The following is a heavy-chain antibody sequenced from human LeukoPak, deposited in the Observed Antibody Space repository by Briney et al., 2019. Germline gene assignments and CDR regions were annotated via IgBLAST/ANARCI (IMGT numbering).Heavy chain of an antibody. CDR2: IRSTAHGGTI. Sequence: GGSLRLSCAASGFTFSDVWVSWVRQATGKGLEWVGRIRSTAHGGTIEYAAPVKGRFTISRDDSKDTLYLQMNSLKTEDTAVYFCSEGLAYWGQGTLVTVSS. J-gene: IGHJ4*02. V-gene: IGHV3-15*01. CDR3: SEGLAY. CDR1: GFTFSDVW.